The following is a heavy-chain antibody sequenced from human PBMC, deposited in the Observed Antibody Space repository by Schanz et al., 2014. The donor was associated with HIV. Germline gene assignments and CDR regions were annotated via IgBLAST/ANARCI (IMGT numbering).Heavy chain of an antibody. CDR3: AKAAVTDYLDY. Sequence: QVQLVGSGGGVVQPGRSLRLSCAASGFTFSSYGMHWARQAPGRGPDWVAVISHDGSYQYYADSVKGRFTISRDNSKNRMYLHMISLRVEDTAAYYCAKAAVTDYLDYWGQGTLVTVSS. D-gene: IGHD2-21*02. J-gene: IGHJ4*02. CDR1: GFTFSSYG. CDR2: ISHDGSYQ. V-gene: IGHV3-30*18.